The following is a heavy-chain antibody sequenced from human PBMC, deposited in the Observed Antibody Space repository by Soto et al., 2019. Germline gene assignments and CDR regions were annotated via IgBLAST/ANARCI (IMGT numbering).Heavy chain of an antibody. Sequence: SQTLSLTCAISGDSVSSNSAAWNWIGQSPSRGLEWLGRTYYRSKWYNDYAVSVKSRITINPDTSKNQFSLQLNSVTPEDTAVYYCARDLEGGNVIAAAVDAFDIWGQGTMVTVSS. CDR3: ARDLEGGNVIAAAVDAFDI. V-gene: IGHV6-1*01. J-gene: IGHJ3*02. CDR1: GDSVSSNSAA. CDR2: TYYRSKWYN. D-gene: IGHD6-13*01.